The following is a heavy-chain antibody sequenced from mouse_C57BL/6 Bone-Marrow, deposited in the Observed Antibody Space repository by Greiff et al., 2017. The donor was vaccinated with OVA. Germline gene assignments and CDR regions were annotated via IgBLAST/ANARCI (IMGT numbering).Heavy chain of an antibody. J-gene: IGHJ3*01. D-gene: IGHD1-1*01. CDR2: IYPGSGNT. CDR1: GYTFTDYY. CDR3: ARQDYGSSSFAY. V-gene: IGHV1-76*01. Sequence: VKLMESGAELVRPGASVKLSCKASGYTFTDYYINWVKQRPGQGLEWIARIYPGSGNTYYNEKFKGKATLTAEKSSSTAYMQLSSLTSEDSAVYFCARQDYGSSSFAYWGQGTLVTVSA.